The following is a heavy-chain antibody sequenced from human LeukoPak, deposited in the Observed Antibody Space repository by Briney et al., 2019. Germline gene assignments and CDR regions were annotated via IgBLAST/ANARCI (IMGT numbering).Heavy chain of an antibody. Sequence: PSETLSLTCTVSGGSISSSNYYWAWIRQPPGKGLEWIANIFYTGSTYYNPSLKSRVTISIDTSKNQFSLRLNSVTATDTAVYYCARLNKPGWFDPWGQGTLVTVSS. V-gene: IGHV4-39*01. CDR1: GGSISSSNYY. CDR3: ARLNKPGWFDP. CDR2: IFYTGST. J-gene: IGHJ5*02. D-gene: IGHD1-14*01.